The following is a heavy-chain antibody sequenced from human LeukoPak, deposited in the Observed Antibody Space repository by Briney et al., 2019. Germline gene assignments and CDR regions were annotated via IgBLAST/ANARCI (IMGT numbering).Heavy chain of an antibody. D-gene: IGHD3-10*01. CDR3: ARGSRSGSYHYYYMDV. CDR1: GGTFSSYA. Sequence: SVKVSCKASGGTFSSYAISWVRQAPGQGLEWMGGIIPIFGTANYAQKFQGRVTVTTDESTSTAYMELSSLRSEDTAVYYCARGSRSGSYHYYYMDVWGKGTTVTVSS. V-gene: IGHV1-69*05. J-gene: IGHJ6*03. CDR2: IIPIFGTA.